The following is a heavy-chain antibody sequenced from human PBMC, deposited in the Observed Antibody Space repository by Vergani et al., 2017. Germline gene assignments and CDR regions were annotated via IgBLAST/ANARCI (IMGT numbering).Heavy chain of an antibody. CDR1: GDSVSSKIAA. J-gene: IGHJ6*02. CDR3: VRGFFFLGMDV. Sequence: QVQLQQSGPGLVKPSQTLPLTCAFSGDSVSSKIAAWNWIRQSPSRGLEWLGRTYFKSRWYNEYAISVKSRRTINPDTSKNQFSMQLNSVTPEDTAIYYCVRGFFFLGMDVWGQGTAVTVSS. D-gene: IGHD6-25*01. V-gene: IGHV6-1*01. CDR2: TYFKSRWYN.